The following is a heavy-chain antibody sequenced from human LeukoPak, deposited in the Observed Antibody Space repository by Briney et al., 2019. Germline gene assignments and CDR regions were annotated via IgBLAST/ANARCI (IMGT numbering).Heavy chain of an antibody. Sequence: GGSLRLSCAASGFTFSDYYMSWIRQAPGKGLEWVSYISRSGNTIYYADSVKGQFTISRANAKKSVSLQMNSLRAEDTAVYYCARERGGGGSYSDYWGQGTLVTVSS. V-gene: IGHV3-11*04. CDR3: ARERGGGGSYSDY. D-gene: IGHD1-26*01. CDR2: ISRSGNTI. J-gene: IGHJ4*02. CDR1: GFTFSDYY.